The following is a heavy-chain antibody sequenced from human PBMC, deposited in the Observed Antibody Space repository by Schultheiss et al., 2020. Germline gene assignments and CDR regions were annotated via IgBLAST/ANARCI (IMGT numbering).Heavy chain of an antibody. Sequence: ASVKVSCKASGYTFTSYDINWVRQATGQGLEWMGWMNPNSGNTGYAQKFQGRVTMTTDTSTSTAYMELRSLRSDDTAVYYCARSSGYDSVAFDIWGQGTMVTVSS. J-gene: IGHJ3*02. CDR1: GYTFTSYD. CDR2: MNPNSGNT. CDR3: ARSSGYDSVAFDI. D-gene: IGHD5-12*01. V-gene: IGHV1-8*01.